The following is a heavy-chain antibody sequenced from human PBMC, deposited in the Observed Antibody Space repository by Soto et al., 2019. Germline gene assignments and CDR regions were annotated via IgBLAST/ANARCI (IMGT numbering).Heavy chain of an antibody. CDR3: ARQGGLSSGWARGFFDY. Sequence: QLQLQESGPGLVKPSETLSLTCTVSGGSISSSSYYWGWIRQPPGKGLEWIGSIYYSGRTYYNPSLKSRVTISVDTSKKQFSLKLSSLTAADTAVYYCARQGGLSSGWARGFFDYWGQGTLVTVSS. CDR2: IYYSGRT. J-gene: IGHJ4*02. D-gene: IGHD6-19*01. CDR1: GGSISSSSYY. V-gene: IGHV4-39*01.